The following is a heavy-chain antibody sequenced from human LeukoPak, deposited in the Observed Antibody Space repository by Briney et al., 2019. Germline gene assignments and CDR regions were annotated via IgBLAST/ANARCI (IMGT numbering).Heavy chain of an antibody. CDR2: INPNSGGT. CDR3: AKAKTIVGTFGFDY. J-gene: IGHJ4*02. CDR1: GYIFTDYY. V-gene: IGHV1-2*06. D-gene: IGHD2/OR15-2a*01. Sequence: ASVKVSCKASGYIFTDYYMHWVRQAPGQGLEWVGRINPNSGGTNYAQKFQGRVTMTRDTSISTAYMELTRLTSDDTAVCYCAKAKTIVGTFGFDYWGQGTLVTVSS.